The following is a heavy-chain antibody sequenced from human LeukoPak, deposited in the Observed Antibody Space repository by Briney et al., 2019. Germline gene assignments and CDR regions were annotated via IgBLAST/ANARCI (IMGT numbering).Heavy chain of an antibody. D-gene: IGHD4-23*01. Sequence: SVKVSCKASGGTFSSYAISWVRQAPGQGLEWMGGIIPIFGTANYAQKFQGRVTITADKSTSTAYMELSSLRSEDTAVYYCARSLIDYGGSYDAFDIWGQGTMVTISS. CDR1: GGTFSSYA. CDR3: ARSLIDYGGSYDAFDI. V-gene: IGHV1-69*06. J-gene: IGHJ3*02. CDR2: IIPIFGTA.